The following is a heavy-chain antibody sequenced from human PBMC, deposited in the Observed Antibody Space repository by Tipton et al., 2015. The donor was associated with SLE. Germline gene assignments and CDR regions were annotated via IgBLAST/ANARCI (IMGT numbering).Heavy chain of an antibody. V-gene: IGHV4-38-2*01. CDR1: GYSISSGYY. CDR2: IYHSGST. CDR3: ARSSWYSSSPSEY. Sequence: TLSLTCAVSGYSISSGYYWGWIRQPPGKGLGWIGSIYHSGSTYYNSSLESRVTISVDTSKNQFSLKLSSVTAADTAVYYCARSSWYSSSPSEYWGQGTLVTVSS. D-gene: IGHD6-13*01. J-gene: IGHJ1*01.